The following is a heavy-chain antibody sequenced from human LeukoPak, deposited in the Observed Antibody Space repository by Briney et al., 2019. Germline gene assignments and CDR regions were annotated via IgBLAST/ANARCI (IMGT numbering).Heavy chain of an antibody. Sequence: PSETLSLTCTVSGGSISSSNYYWSWIRQPAGKGLEWIERIYTSGSTNYNPSLKSRVTISVDTSKNQFSVKLTSVTAADTAVYFCARDDWVYWGQGTLVTVSS. CDR3: ARDDWVY. CDR2: IYTSGST. V-gene: IGHV4-61*02. CDR1: GGSISSSNYY. D-gene: IGHD3-9*01. J-gene: IGHJ4*02.